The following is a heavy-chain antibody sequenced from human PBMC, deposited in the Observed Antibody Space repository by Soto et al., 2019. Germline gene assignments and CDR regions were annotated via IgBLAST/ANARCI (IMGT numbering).Heavy chain of an antibody. D-gene: IGHD3-9*01. J-gene: IGHJ6*02. V-gene: IGHV3-23*01. CDR2: ISGSGSNT. CDR3: AKALRYFAGLFGPWNARDV. Sequence: EVQLLESGGGLVQPGGSLRLSCAASGFTSSSYAMSWVRQAPGKGLEWVSAISGSGSNTYYADSVKGRFTISRDNSKNTWFLKMKSLRAEETAVYYGAKALRYFAGLFGPWNARDVWGQGTTFTVSS. CDR1: GFTSSSYA.